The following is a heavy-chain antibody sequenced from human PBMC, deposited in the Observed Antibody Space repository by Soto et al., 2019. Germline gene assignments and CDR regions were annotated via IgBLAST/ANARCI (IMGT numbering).Heavy chain of an antibody. CDR2: ISSNGGST. D-gene: IGHD1-1*01. J-gene: IGHJ3*02. CDR1: GFTFSSYS. CDR3: ARENWNHPSYAFDI. V-gene: IGHV3-64*01. Sequence: GGSLRLSCAASGFTFSSYSMNWVRQAPGKGLEYVSAISSNGGSTYYANSVKGRFTISRDNSKNTLYLQMGSLRAEDMAVYYCARENWNHPSYAFDIWGQGTMVTVSS.